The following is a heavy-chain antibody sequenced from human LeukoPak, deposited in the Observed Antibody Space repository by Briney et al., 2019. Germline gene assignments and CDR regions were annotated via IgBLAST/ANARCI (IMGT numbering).Heavy chain of an antibody. Sequence: GGSLRLSCAASGFIVNNKYMTWVRQAPGKGLEWVSAISGSGGSTYYADSVKGRFTISRDNSKNTLYLQMSSLKASDTAIYYCTRSPDIDILTGYSRYYFDYWGQGTLVTVSS. CDR3: TRSPDIDILTGYSRYYFDY. D-gene: IGHD3-9*01. CDR1: GFIVNNKY. V-gene: IGHV3-23*01. CDR2: ISGSGGST. J-gene: IGHJ4*02.